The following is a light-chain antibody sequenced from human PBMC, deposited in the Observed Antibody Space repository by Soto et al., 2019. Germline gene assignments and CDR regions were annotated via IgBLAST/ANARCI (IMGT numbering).Light chain of an antibody. V-gene: IGLV2-23*01. CDR3: SSHAASCPPVL. CDR2: EDT. Sequence: QSALTQPASVAGSPGQSITISCTGISNTVETYTLVSWYQQYPGEAPNLIIYEDTKRPSGVSDRFSGFKSGNTASLTISGLQRDDESHYYCSSHAASCPPVLFGGGTKLTVL. CDR1: SNTVETYTL. J-gene: IGLJ3*02.